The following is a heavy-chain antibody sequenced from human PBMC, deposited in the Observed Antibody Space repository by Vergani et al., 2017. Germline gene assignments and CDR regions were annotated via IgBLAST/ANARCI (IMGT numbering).Heavy chain of an antibody. CDR1: GYTFTDYA. Sequence: QVQLVQSGSELKKPGASVKVSCEASGYTFTDYAMTWVRQAPGQGLEWMGWINTNTGNPTYAQGFTGRFVFSLDTSVSTAYLQINSLKAEDTAVYYCARDYLSDPDWLFDSWGQGTLVIVSS. CDR3: ARDYLSDPDWLFDS. CDR2: INTNTGNP. D-gene: IGHD3-9*01. J-gene: IGHJ4*02. V-gene: IGHV7-4-1*02.